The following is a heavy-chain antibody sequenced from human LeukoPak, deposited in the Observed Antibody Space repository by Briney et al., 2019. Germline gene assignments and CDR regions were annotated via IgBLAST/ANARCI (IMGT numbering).Heavy chain of an antibody. V-gene: IGHV3-11*01. D-gene: IGHD5-18*01. J-gene: IGHJ4*02. CDR3: AKGHTYGMI. Sequence: GGSLRLSCAASGFTFSDYYMSWIRQTPGKGLEWVSYISSSGTTMEYADSVKGRFTISRDNAKDSLYLQMNSLGAEDTTVYYCAKGHTYGMIWGQGTLVTVSS. CDR1: GFTFSDYY. CDR2: ISSSGTTM.